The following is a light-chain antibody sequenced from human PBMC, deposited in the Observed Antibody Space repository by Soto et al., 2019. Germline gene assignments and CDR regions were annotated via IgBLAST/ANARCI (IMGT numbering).Light chain of an antibody. CDR3: GTWDNSLSAFV. V-gene: IGLV1-51*02. CDR2: ETN. CDR1: SSNIGNKY. J-gene: IGLJ1*01. Sequence: SVLTQPPSVSAAPGQKVTISCSGSSSNIGNKYVSWYKVLPGTAPKLLIYETNKRPSGIPDRFSGSKSGTSATLGITGLQTGDGADYYCGTWDNSLSAFVFGTGTKVTVL.